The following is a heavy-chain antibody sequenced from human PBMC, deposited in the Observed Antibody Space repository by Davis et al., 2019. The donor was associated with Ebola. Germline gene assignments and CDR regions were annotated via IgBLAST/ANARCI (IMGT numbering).Heavy chain of an antibody. CDR1: GDSVSSNSAA. CDR2: TYYRSKWYS. V-gene: IGHV6-1*01. D-gene: IGHD1-26*01. J-gene: IGHJ2*01. Sequence: SQTLSLTCAISGDSVSSNSAAWTWIRQSPSRGLEWLGRTYYRSKWYSDYAVSVKSRITINPDTSKNQFSLQLNSVTPEDTAVYYCTRGSREWYFDLWGRGALVSVSS. CDR3: TRGSREWYFDL.